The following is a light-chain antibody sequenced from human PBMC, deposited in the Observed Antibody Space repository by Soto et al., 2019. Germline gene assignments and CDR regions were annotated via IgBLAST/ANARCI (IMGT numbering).Light chain of an antibody. Sequence: QSVLTQPPSVSGAPGQRVTISCTGSSSNIGASYEVHWYQQLPGTAPKLLIYGDNKRPSGVPDRFSGSRSGASASLAITGLRAEDEADYYCHSYDVSLHYVFGPGTKLTVL. CDR2: GDN. CDR3: HSYDVSLHYV. V-gene: IGLV1-40*01. CDR1: SSNIGASYE. J-gene: IGLJ1*01.